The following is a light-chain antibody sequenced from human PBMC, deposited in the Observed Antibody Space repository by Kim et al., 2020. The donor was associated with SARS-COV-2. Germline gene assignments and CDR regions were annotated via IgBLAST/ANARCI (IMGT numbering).Light chain of an antibody. CDR1: QSISSY. CDR2: AAS. V-gene: IGKV1-39*01. Sequence: ASVGDRVTITCRASQSISSYLNWYQQKPGKAPKLLIYAASSLQSGVPSRFSGSGSGTDFTLTISSLQPEDFATYYCQQSYNTPFTFGTGTKVDIK. CDR3: QQSYNTPFT. J-gene: IGKJ3*01.